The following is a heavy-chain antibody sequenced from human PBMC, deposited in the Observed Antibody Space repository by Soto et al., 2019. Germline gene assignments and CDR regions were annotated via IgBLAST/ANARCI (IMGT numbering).Heavy chain of an antibody. J-gene: IGHJ6*02. CDR3: ARESIGYGGGFSFYGMDV. Sequence: QVQLVQSGPEVKKPGSSVKFSCRASGGTFSDSALSWVRQAPGQGLEWMGGIIPLFGSPEYAQKFLGRVTITPDVSTSTAYMELSSLSVDDTAKYSGARESIGYGGGFSFYGMDVWGQGTMVTVSS. CDR2: IIPLFGSP. D-gene: IGHD5-12*01. V-gene: IGHV1-69*01. CDR1: GGTFSDSA.